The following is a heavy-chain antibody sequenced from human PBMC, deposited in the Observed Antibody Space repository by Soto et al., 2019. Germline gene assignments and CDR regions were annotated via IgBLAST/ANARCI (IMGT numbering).Heavy chain of an antibody. Sequence: PGESLKISCKGSGYSFTSYWISWVRQMPGKGLEWMGRIDPSDSYTNYSPSFQGHVTISADKSISTAYLQWSSLKASDTAMYYCARRVRGYDSSGYYSGWGQGTLVTVSS. CDR1: GYSFTSYW. J-gene: IGHJ4*02. CDR2: IDPSDSYT. CDR3: ARRVRGYDSSGYYSG. D-gene: IGHD3-22*01. V-gene: IGHV5-10-1*01.